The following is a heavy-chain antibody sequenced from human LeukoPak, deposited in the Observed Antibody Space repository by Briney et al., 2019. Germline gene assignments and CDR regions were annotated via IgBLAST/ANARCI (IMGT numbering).Heavy chain of an antibody. CDR2: ISGSGGGT. D-gene: IGHD5-18*01. Sequence: GGSLRLSCAASGLTFNNYAMNWVRQGPGKGLEWVSGISGSGGGTYYADSVKGRFTISRDNSKNTLYLQMNSLRAEDTAVYYCARGDVDTANYYFDYWGQGTLVTVSS. J-gene: IGHJ4*02. V-gene: IGHV3-23*01. CDR3: ARGDVDTANYYFDY. CDR1: GLTFNNYA.